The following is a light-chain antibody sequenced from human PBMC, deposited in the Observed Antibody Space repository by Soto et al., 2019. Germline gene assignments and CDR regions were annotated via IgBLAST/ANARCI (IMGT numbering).Light chain of an antibody. CDR3: QQYGSSQGIT. CDR2: GAS. Sequence: ENLFSHSPSTLAWSPGERASLSCRASLTVSDNYLAWYQQKAGQAPRLVIYGASSRATGIPDRFSGSGSGTDFTLTISSLEPEDFAVYYCQQYGSSQGITFGQGTRLEIK. V-gene: IGKV3-20*01. J-gene: IGKJ5*01. CDR1: LTVSDNY.